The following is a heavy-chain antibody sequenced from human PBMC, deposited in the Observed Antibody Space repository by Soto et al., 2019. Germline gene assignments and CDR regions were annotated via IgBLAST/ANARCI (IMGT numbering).Heavy chain of an antibody. CDR1: GDSVSSNSAA. CDR2: TYYRSKWYN. CDR3: ARWGHSSGSDEGYYYYYGMDV. V-gene: IGHV6-1*01. Sequence: PSHTLSLTCVISGDSVSSNSAAWNWIRQSPSRGLEWLGRTYYRSKWYNDYAVSVKSRITINPDTSKNQFSLQLNSVTPEDTAVYYCARWGHSSGSDEGYYYYYGMDVWGQGTTVTVSS. J-gene: IGHJ6*02. D-gene: IGHD6-19*01.